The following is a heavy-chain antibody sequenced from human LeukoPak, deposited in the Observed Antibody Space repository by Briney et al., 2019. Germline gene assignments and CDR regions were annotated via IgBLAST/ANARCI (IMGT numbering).Heavy chain of an antibody. Sequence: PGGSLRLSCAASGFTFSSYVMTWVRQAPGKGLEWVSAISGSGVNTYYADSLKGRFTISRDNSKNTLYLQMNSLRGEDTAIYYCAKGALIYGDYDYFDYWGQGTLVTVSS. CDR1: GFTFSSYV. J-gene: IGHJ4*02. CDR2: ISGSGVNT. D-gene: IGHD4-17*01. V-gene: IGHV3-23*01. CDR3: AKGALIYGDYDYFDY.